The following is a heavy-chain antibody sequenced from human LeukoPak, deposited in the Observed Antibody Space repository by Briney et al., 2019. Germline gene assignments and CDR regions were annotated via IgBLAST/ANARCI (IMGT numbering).Heavy chain of an antibody. Sequence: GGSLRLSCAASEFTFSSYEMTWVRQAPGKGLEWVAYISSSSTSKYYADSVKGRFAISRDNSKNTLYLQMNSLRAEDTAVYYCAPYGDYVLGFDYWGQGTLVTVSS. V-gene: IGHV3-48*01. D-gene: IGHD4-17*01. J-gene: IGHJ4*02. CDR3: APYGDYVLGFDY. CDR2: ISSSSTSK. CDR1: EFTFSSYE.